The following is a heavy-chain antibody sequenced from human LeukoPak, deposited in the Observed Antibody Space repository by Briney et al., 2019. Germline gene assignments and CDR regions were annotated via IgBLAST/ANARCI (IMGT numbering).Heavy chain of an antibody. CDR3: ARGTNNAFDI. Sequence: HPGRSLRLSCAASGFTFSSYGMHWVRQAPGKGLQWVSYISSGRSTVYYADSVRGRFTISRDNAENSLYLQMNSLRAEDTAVYYCARGTNNAFDIWGQGTMVTVSS. J-gene: IGHJ3*02. CDR2: ISSGRSTV. CDR1: GFTFSSYG. D-gene: IGHD2-2*01. V-gene: IGHV3-48*04.